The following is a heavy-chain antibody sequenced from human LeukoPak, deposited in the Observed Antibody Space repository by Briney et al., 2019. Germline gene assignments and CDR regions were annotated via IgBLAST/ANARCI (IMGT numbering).Heavy chain of an antibody. D-gene: IGHD6-19*01. V-gene: IGHV4-34*01. CDR3: ARGQRVAGYPYDY. CDR2: INHGGNT. Sequence: SETLSLTCAVYGESFSGYYGTWTRQPPRKGLEWNGEINHGGNTNDNPCLKSRITISVDTSKNQFSRNLSSVTAADTAVYYCARGQRVAGYPYDYWGQGTLVTVSS. CDR1: GESFSGYY. J-gene: IGHJ4*02.